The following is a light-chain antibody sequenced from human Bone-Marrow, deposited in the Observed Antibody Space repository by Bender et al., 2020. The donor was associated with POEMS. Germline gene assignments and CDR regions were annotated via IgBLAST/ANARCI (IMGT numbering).Light chain of an antibody. V-gene: IGLV2-23*01. Sequence: QSALAQPASVSGSPGQSITISCTGTSSDVGSYNLVSWYQQQPGKAPKLLIYEGTKRPSGVSDRFSGSKSGNTASLTISGLQAEDEADYYCCSYASGKTWVFGGGTTVTVL. CDR2: EGT. J-gene: IGLJ3*02. CDR3: CSYASGKTWV. CDR1: SSDVGSYNL.